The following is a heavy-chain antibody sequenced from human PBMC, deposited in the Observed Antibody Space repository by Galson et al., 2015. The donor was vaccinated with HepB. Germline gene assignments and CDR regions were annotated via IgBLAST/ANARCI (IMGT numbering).Heavy chain of an antibody. V-gene: IGHV1-69*04. CDR3: ARDGGLGYDFWSGYFGY. Sequence: SVKVSCKASGGTFSSYAISWVRQAPGQGLEWMGRIIPILGIANYAQKFQGRVTITADKSTSTAYMELSSLRSEDTAVYYCARDGGLGYDFWSGYFGYWGQGTLVTVSS. J-gene: IGHJ4*02. CDR2: IIPILGIA. CDR1: GGTFSSYA. D-gene: IGHD3-3*01.